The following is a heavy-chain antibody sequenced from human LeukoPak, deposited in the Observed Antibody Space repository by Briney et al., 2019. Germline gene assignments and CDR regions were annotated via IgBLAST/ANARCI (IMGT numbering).Heavy chain of an antibody. D-gene: IGHD2-21*02. V-gene: IGHV3-23*01. CDR3: ARFQDCGGDCPLDY. CDR2: ISGRGDRT. CDR1: GFTFSSYS. Sequence: GGSLRLPCAASGFTFSSYSMSWVRQVPGKGLEGLKSVSRISGRGDRTYYADSVKGRFTISRDNSKNTLYLQMNSLRAEDTAIYYCARFQDCGGDCPLDYWGQGTLVTVSS. J-gene: IGHJ4*02.